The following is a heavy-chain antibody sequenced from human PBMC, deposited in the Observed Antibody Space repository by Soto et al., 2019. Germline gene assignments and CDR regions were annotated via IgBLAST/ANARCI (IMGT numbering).Heavy chain of an antibody. CDR2: ISYDGGRI. CDR3: AKVGGAGHVVLEV. CDR1: GFTFMSYG. J-gene: IGHJ6*04. D-gene: IGHD4-17*01. V-gene: IGHV3-30*18. Sequence: QEQLVESGGGVVQPGRSLRLSCVASGFTFMSYGMHWVRQAPGKGLEWVAVISYDGGRIDQIDSVKGRFTISRDNSKNTLYLQMNSLRTEDTAVYYCAKVGGAGHVVLEVWGKENTVTVSS.